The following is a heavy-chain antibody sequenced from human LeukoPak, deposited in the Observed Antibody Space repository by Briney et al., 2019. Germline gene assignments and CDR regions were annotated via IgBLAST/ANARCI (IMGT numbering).Heavy chain of an antibody. CDR1: GFTFSTYG. Sequence: PGGSLRLSCAASGFTFSTYGMHWVRQAPGKGLEWVAVISYDGNNKYYAESVKGRFTIFTDNSKITLYLQKKSLRAEDSAVYYCAKDSDYYASGNYFNVDYWGQGTLVTVSS. CDR3: AKDSDYYASGNYFNVDY. J-gene: IGHJ4*02. V-gene: IGHV3-30*18. D-gene: IGHD3-10*01. CDR2: ISYDGNNK.